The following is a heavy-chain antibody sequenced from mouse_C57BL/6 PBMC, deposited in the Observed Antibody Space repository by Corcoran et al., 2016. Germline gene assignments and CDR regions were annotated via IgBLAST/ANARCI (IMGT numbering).Heavy chain of an antibody. CDR3: AGGCDRGY. Sequence: DVRLKEAGPGLVKPSQSLSLTCSVTGYSITRGYYWNWIRQLARNKLEWMGYISYDGCNNYNPSLKNRISITRDTSKNQFFLKLNSVTTEDTATYYCAGGCDRGYWGQGTTLTVSS. D-gene: IGHD2-13*01. CDR2: ISYDGCN. J-gene: IGHJ2*01. CDR1: GYSITRGYY. V-gene: IGHV3-6*01.